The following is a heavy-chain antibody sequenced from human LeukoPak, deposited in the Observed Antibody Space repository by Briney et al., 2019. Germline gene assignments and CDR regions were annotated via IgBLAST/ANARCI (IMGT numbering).Heavy chain of an antibody. Sequence: GRSLRLSCAASGFTFSNYAMSWVRHAPGKRLEWVSIITGAGGARYYAASVKGRSAISRANSKNTLYLQINSLRAEDTAVYYCARAPGSLVSRAACPYYFDYWGQGSLVTVSS. CDR1: GFTFSNYA. J-gene: IGHJ4*02. D-gene: IGHD6-6*01. V-gene: IGHV3-23*01. CDR2: ITGAGGAR. CDR3: ARAPGSLVSRAACPYYFDY.